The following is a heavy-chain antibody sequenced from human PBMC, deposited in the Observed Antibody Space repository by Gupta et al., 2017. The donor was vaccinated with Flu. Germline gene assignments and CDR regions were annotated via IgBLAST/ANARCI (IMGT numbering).Heavy chain of an antibody. CDR1: GASFSGYF. J-gene: IGHJ4*02. CDR3: ARGPRAVASAV. D-gene: IGHD6-19*01. V-gene: IGHV4-34*02. CDR2: INQSGST. Sequence: QVQLQQWGAGLMKPSETLSLTCAVYGASFSGYFWSWIRQSPGKGLEWIGDINQSGSTNYNPSLKSRVTISVDTSKNQFSLRLTSVTAADTGVYYCARGPRAVASAVWGQGTLVTVSS.